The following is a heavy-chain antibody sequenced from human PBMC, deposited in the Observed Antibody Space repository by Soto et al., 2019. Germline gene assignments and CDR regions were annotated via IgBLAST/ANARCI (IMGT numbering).Heavy chain of an antibody. V-gene: IGHV3-73*02. CDR1: GFTFSGST. CDR2: IPSKINTYAT. CDR3: ARQHLGVPVASEIDY. D-gene: IGHD2-2*01. Sequence: EVQLVESGGGSVQPGGSLRLSCAASGFTFSGSTIHWVRQTSGKGLEWVGRIPSKINTYATAYAASVKGRFTISRDDSNNTAYLQMNSLKIEDTAMYYCARQHLGVPVASEIDYWGQGTLVTVSS. J-gene: IGHJ4*02.